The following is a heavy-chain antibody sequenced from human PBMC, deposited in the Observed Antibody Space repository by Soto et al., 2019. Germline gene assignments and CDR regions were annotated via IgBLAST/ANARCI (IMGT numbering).Heavy chain of an antibody. Sequence: GGSVRLSCAASGFTFSSYGMHWVRQAPGKGLEWVAVIWYDGSNKYYADSVKGRFTISRDNSKNTLYLQMNSLRAEDTAVYYCARDERIAARRVYYYYYYGMDVWGQGTTVTVSS. CDR3: ARDERIAARRVYYYYYYGMDV. CDR1: GFTFSSYG. J-gene: IGHJ6*02. CDR2: IWYDGSNK. V-gene: IGHV3-33*01. D-gene: IGHD6-6*01.